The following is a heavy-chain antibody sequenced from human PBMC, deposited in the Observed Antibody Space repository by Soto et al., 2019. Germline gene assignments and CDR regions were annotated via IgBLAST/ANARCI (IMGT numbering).Heavy chain of an antibody. CDR2: ITPSSGST. CDR3: DRAVSTNTAPIDY. J-gene: IGHJ4*02. V-gene: IGHV1-46*03. CDR1: GYTFTTYY. D-gene: IGHD4-17*01. Sequence: QVQLVQSGAEVKNPGASVKVSCKASGYTFTTYYMHWLRQARGQGLEWMGIITPSSGSTRYEQKFEDRVSMTRDTSTSTVYMELSSLRSEDTAVYYGDRAVSTNTAPIDYWGQGTLVTVSS.